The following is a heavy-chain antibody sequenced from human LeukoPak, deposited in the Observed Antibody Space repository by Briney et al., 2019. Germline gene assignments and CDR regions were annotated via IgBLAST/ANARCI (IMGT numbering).Heavy chain of an antibody. J-gene: IGHJ4*02. V-gene: IGHV3-15*01. Sequence: GGSLRLSCAASGFTFSNAWMSWVRQAPGKGLEWVGRIKSKTDGGTTDYAAPVKGRFTISRDDSKNTLYLQINSLKTEDTAVYYCTTDEGSGSWNYWGQGTLVTVSS. CDR2: IKSKTDGGTT. CDR3: TTDEGSGSWNY. D-gene: IGHD3-10*01. CDR1: GFTFSNAW.